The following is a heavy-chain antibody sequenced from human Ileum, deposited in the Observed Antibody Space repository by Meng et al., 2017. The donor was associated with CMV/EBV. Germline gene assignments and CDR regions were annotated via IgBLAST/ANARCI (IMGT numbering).Heavy chain of an antibody. Sequence: SCAPSGFTFSNYWMSWVRQAPGEGLEWVANINPNANANYYVDSVKGRFTISRDNAKSSLFLQMASLRAEDTAVYYCARIFCTTTDCYYDYWGRGTLVTVSS. V-gene: IGHV3-7*01. D-gene: IGHD2-8*01. J-gene: IGHJ4*01. CDR3: ARIFCTTTDCYYDY. CDR2: INPNANAN. CDR1: GFTFSNYW.